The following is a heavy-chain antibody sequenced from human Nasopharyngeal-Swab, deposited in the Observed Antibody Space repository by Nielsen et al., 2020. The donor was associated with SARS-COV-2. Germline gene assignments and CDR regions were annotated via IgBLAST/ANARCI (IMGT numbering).Heavy chain of an antibody. J-gene: IGHJ6*04. CDR1: GFTFSSYA. V-gene: IGHV3-30-3*01. D-gene: IGHD6-6*01. Sequence: GSLKISCAASGFTFSSYAMHWVRQAPGKGLEWVAVISYDGSNKYYADSVKGRFTISRDNSKNTLYLQMNSLRAEDTAVYYCAREGSSKASDVWGKGTTVTVSS. CDR2: ISYDGSNK. CDR3: AREGSSKASDV.